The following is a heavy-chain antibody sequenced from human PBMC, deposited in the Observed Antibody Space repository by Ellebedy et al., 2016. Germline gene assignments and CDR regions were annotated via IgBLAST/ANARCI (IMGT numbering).Heavy chain of an antibody. CDR3: ARGGYYGSGEKRYNWFDP. CDR2: IYYSGST. CDR1: GGSISSYY. V-gene: IGHV4-59*01. J-gene: IGHJ5*02. Sequence: SETLSLTCTVSGGSISSYYWSWIRQPPGKGLEWIGYIYYSGSTNYNPSLKSRVTISVDTSKNQFSLKLSSVTAADTAVYYCARGGYYGSGEKRYNWFDPWGQGTLVTVSS. D-gene: IGHD3-10*01.